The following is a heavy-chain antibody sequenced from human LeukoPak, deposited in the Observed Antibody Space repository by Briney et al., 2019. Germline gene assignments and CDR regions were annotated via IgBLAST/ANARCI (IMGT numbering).Heavy chain of an antibody. CDR2: IIPILGIA. J-gene: IGHJ4*02. CDR1: GGTFSSYA. Sequence: SSVKVSCKASGGTFSSYAISWVRQAPGQGFEWMGRIIPILGIANYAQKFQGRVTITADKSTSTAYMELSSLRSEDTAVYYCARVLGPYYYETDYWGQGTLVTVSS. CDR3: ARVLGPYYYETDY. V-gene: IGHV1-69*04. D-gene: IGHD3-22*01.